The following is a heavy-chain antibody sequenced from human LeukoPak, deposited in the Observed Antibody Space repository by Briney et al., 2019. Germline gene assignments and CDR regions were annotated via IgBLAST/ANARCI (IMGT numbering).Heavy chain of an antibody. CDR3: ARDHDYGPDY. V-gene: IGHV1-2*02. J-gene: IGHJ4*02. CDR1: GFTFSDHY. Sequence: ASVKVSCKASGFTFSDHYMHWLRQAPGQGLEWMGWIKPDSGATNYAQKFQGRFTVSRDVSISTPYMELSSLTSDDTAMYYCARDHDYGPDYWGQGTLVTVSA. CDR2: IKPDSGAT. D-gene: IGHD4/OR15-4a*01.